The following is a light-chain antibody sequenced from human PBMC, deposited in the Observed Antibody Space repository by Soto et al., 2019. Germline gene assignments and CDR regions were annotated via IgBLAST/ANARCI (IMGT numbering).Light chain of an antibody. CDR2: ETS. V-gene: IGKV1-5*03. Sequence: DIQITQSPSTLSASEGDRVTITCRASQTISIWLAWYQQKPGRPPKILIYETSSLESGVPSRFGGSGSGTEFTLTISRLQPDDFEIYYCQQYNSYSWTFGQGTKVDIK. J-gene: IGKJ1*01. CDR1: QTISIW. CDR3: QQYNSYSWT.